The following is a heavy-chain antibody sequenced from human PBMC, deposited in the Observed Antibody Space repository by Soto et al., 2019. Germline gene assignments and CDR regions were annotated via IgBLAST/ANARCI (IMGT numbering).Heavy chain of an antibody. CDR3: AKDLHLFQVLWGRGPMFHS. CDR2: LGGSGSDT. Sequence: GGSLRLSCVASGFIHFNAYAMSWVRQAPGKGLEWVSSLGGSGSDTHYADSVKGRFIISRDNSMNTLYLQMNSLRAEDTAVYYCAKDLHLFQVLWGRGPMFHSWGQGTLVTVSS. CDR1: GFIHFNAYA. D-gene: IGHD3-16*01. V-gene: IGHV3-23*01. J-gene: IGHJ4*02.